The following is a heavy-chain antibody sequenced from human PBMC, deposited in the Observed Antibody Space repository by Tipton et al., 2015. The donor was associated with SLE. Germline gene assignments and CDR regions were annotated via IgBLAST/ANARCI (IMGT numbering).Heavy chain of an antibody. CDR3: ARGRDWFDP. Sequence: TLSLTCTVSGFSISSYYWGWFRQPPGKGLEWIGYIYDTETTYYNPSLKSRVTISVDTSKNQFSLKLSSVTVADTAVYYCARGRDWFDPWGQGTLVTVSS. V-gene: IGHV4-59*06. CDR1: GFSISSYY. J-gene: IGHJ5*02. CDR2: IYDTETT.